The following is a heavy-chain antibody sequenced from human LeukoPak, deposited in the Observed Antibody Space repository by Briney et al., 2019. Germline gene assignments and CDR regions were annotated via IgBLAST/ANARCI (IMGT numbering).Heavy chain of an antibody. CDR3: AKRPDDCSSTSCYPRPYYYGMDV. CDR1: GFTFSSYA. D-gene: IGHD2-2*01. Sequence: GGSLRLSCAASGFTFSSYAMSWVRQAPGKGLEWVSAISGSGGSTYYADSVKGRFTISGDDSKNTLYLQMNSLRAEDTAVYYCAKRPDDCSSTSCYPRPYYYGMDVWGQGTTVTVSS. V-gene: IGHV3-23*01. CDR2: ISGSGGST. J-gene: IGHJ6*02.